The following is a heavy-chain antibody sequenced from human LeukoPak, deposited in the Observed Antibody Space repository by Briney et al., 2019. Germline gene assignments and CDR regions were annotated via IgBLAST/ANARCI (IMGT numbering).Heavy chain of an antibody. CDR3: ARVGCSSTSCYTGAFDI. Sequence: SETLSLTCTVSGGSISSGGYYWSWIRQHPGKGLEWIGYIHYSGSTYYNPSLKSRVTISVDTSKNQFSLKLSSVTAADTAVYYCARVGCSSTSCYTGAFDIWGQGTMVTVSS. V-gene: IGHV4-31*03. CDR1: GGSISSGGYY. D-gene: IGHD2-2*02. J-gene: IGHJ3*02. CDR2: IHYSGST.